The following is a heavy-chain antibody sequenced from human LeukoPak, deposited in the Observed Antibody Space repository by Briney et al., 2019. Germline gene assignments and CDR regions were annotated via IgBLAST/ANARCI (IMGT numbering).Heavy chain of an antibody. Sequence: PGGSLRLSCAASGFAFNTYAMTWVRQAPEKGLQWVSTISTSGRATYYADSVVGRFTISRDNSKNTLYLQMNSLRADDTAVYYCAKARGSSVYEPFDYWGQGTQVTVSP. J-gene: IGHJ4*02. CDR1: GFAFNTYA. D-gene: IGHD5/OR15-5a*01. V-gene: IGHV3-23*01. CDR2: ISTSGRAT. CDR3: AKARGSSVYEPFDY.